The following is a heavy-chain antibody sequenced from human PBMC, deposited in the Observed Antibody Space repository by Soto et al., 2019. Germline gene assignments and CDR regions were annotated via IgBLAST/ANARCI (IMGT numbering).Heavy chain of an antibody. CDR2: ISSSSSTI. J-gene: IGHJ4*02. V-gene: IGHV3-48*01. CDR3: ARNSWLDYGTFDC. Sequence: EVQLVESGGGLVQPGGSLRLSCAASGFTFSSYSMNWVRQAPGKGLEWVSYISSSSSTIYYADSVKGRFTISRDNAKNSLYLQMDSLRAGHTAVHYCARNSWLDYGTFDCWGQGTLVTLSS. D-gene: IGHD4-17*01. CDR1: GFTFSSYS.